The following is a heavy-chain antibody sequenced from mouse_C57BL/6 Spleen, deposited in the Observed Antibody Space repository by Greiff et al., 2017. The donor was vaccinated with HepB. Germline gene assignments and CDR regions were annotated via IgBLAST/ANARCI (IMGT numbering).Heavy chain of an antibody. Sequence: VQLQQSGPELVKPGASVKMSCKASGYTFTDYNMHWVKQSHGKSLEWIGYINPNNGGTSYNQKFKGKATLTVNKSSSTAYMELSSLTSEESAVYYCARAGYDYPFAYWGQGTLVTVSA. CDR2: INPNNGGT. CDR1: GYTFTDYN. CDR3: ARAGYDYPFAY. J-gene: IGHJ3*01. V-gene: IGHV1-22*01. D-gene: IGHD2-4*01.